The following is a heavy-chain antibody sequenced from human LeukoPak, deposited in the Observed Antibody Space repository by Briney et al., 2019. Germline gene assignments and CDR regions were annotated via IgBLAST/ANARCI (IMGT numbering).Heavy chain of an antibody. Sequence: GASVTVSCKASGGTFSSYAISWVRQAPGRGLEWMGGIIPIFGTANYAQKFQGRVTITADESTSTAYMELSSPRSEDTAVYYCARGLMFGTPSEFDPWGQGTLVTVSS. V-gene: IGHV1-69*13. CDR1: GGTFSSYA. CDR3: ARGLMFGTPSEFDP. CDR2: IIPIFGTA. D-gene: IGHD3-10*02. J-gene: IGHJ5*02.